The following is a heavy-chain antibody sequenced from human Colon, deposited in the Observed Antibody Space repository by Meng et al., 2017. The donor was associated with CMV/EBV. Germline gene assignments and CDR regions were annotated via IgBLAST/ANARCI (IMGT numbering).Heavy chain of an antibody. CDR1: AFNVSGCY. CDR3: ADFENGPGY. V-gene: IGHV3-66*01. Sequence: EGPQGESGGRLVYPGRSLGLSCAVFAFNVSGCYMSWVREAPGKGLTCVYSIFNNDNTYYAGSVKGRFTTYRDDSKNILFLQMNNLRAEDTAVYSCADFENGPGYWGQGTLVTVSS. CDR2: IFNNDNT. J-gene: IGHJ4*02. D-gene: IGHD1-14*01.